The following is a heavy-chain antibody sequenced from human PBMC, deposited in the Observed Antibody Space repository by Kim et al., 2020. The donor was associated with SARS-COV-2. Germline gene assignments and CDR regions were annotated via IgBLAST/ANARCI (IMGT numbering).Heavy chain of an antibody. V-gene: IGHV1-46*01. CDR2: INPSGGST. Sequence: ASVKVSCKASGYTFTSYYMHWVRQAPGQGLEWMGIINPSGGSTRYAQKFQARATMPRETPRSPVSMELTTLRSEHTPGYYFPSPRTNPGYYLDVWGKG. CDR1: GYTFTSYY. J-gene: IGHJ6*03. CDR3: PSPRTNPGYYLDV.